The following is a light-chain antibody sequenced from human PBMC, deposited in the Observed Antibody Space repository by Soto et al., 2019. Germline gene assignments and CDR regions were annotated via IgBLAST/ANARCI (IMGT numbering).Light chain of an antibody. J-gene: IGLJ3*02. V-gene: IGLV1-40*01. CDR2: GNS. CDR1: SSNIGAGYD. CDR3: QSYDSSLRGRV. Sequence: QSVLTQPPSVSGAPGQRVTISCTGSSSNIGAGYDVPWYQQLPGTAPKLLIYGNSNRPSGVPDRFSGSKSGTSASLAITGLQAEDEADYYSQSYDSSLRGRVFGGGTKLTVL.